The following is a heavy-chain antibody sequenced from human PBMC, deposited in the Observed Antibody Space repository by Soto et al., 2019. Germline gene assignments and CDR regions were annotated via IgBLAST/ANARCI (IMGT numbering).Heavy chain of an antibody. V-gene: IGHV3-43*01. CDR1: GFTFDDYT. D-gene: IGHD5-12*01. CDR2: ISWDGGST. Sequence: EVQLVESGGGLVQPGRSLRLSCAASGFTFDDYTMHWVRQAPGKGLEWVSLISWDGGSTYYADSVKGRFTISRDNSKNSLYLQMNSLRTEDTALYYCAKDLHGGYGWYYFDYWGQGTLVTVSS. J-gene: IGHJ4*02. CDR3: AKDLHGGYGWYYFDY.